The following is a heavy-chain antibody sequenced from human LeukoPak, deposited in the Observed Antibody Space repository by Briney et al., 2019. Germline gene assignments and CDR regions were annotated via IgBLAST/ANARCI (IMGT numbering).Heavy chain of an antibody. CDR3: ARGYSGSYPSFDY. V-gene: IGHV4-61*02. Sequence: SETLSLTCTVSGGSISSATYYWNWIRQPAGKGLEWIGRIYTSGSTNYNPSLKSRVTISVDTSKNQFSLKLTSVTAADTAVYYCARGYSGSYPSFDYWGQGTLVTVSS. CDR1: GGSISSATYY. CDR2: IYTSGST. J-gene: IGHJ4*02. D-gene: IGHD1-26*01.